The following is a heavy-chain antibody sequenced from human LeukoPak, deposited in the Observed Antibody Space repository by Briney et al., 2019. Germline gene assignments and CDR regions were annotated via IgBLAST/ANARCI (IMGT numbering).Heavy chain of an antibody. Sequence: SETLSLTCTVSGGSISSYYWSWIRQPAGKGLEWIGRIYTSGSTNYNPSLKSRVTISVDTSKNQFSLKLSSVTAADTAVYYCARRGRSATATYYFDYWGQGTLVTVSS. D-gene: IGHD1-26*01. CDR1: GGSISSYY. CDR3: ARRGRSATATYYFDY. J-gene: IGHJ4*02. V-gene: IGHV4-4*07. CDR2: IYTSGST.